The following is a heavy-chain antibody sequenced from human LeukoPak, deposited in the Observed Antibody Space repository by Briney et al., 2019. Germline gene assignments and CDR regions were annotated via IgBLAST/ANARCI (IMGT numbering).Heavy chain of an antibody. Sequence: GGSLRLSCAASGFTFSSYAMSWVRQAPGKGLEWVSAISGSGGSTYYADSVKGRFTISRDNSKNTLYLQMNSLRAEDTAVYYCAKRGYSGYDLITHFDYWGQGTLVTVSS. D-gene: IGHD5-12*01. CDR3: AKRGYSGYDLITHFDY. CDR2: ISGSGGST. J-gene: IGHJ4*02. CDR1: GFTFSSYA. V-gene: IGHV3-23*01.